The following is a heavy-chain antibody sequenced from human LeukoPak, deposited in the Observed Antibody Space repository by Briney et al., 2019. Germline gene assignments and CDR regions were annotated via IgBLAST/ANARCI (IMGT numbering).Heavy chain of an antibody. V-gene: IGHV4-4*07. CDR2: LYTTGST. D-gene: IGHD5-24*01. Sequence: SETLSLTCTVSGASISTYYWSWIRQPAGKGLEWIGRLYTTGSTNYNSSLKSRVTMSVDTSKNQFSLRLSSVTAADTAVYYCARDKGSERWLQFDYWGQGTLVTVSS. CDR3: ARDKGSERWLQFDY. CDR1: GASISTYY. J-gene: IGHJ4*02.